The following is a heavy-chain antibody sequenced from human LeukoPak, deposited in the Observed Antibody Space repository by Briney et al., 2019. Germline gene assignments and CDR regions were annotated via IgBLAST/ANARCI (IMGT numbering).Heavy chain of an antibody. CDR1: GYTFTSYG. Sequence: GASVKVSCKASGYTFTSYGIIWVRQAPGQGLEWMGWISAYNGNTNYGQKLQGRVTMTTDTSTSTPYMELRSLRSDDTAVYYCARDLGVVVPAAIDYWGQGTLVTVSS. CDR2: ISAYNGNT. CDR3: ARDLGVVVPAAIDY. D-gene: IGHD2-2*01. J-gene: IGHJ4*02. V-gene: IGHV1-18*01.